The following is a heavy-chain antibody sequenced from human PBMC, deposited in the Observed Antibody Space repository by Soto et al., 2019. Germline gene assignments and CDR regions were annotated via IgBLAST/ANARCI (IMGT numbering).Heavy chain of an antibody. CDR2: INPNSGAT. CDR3: ARGYDSKLPGY. J-gene: IGHJ4*02. Sequence: ASVKVSCKASGYTLTGYYMHWVRQAPGQGLEWMGWINPNSGATNYAQKFQGWVTISADTSKNQFSLNLSSVTAADTAVYYCARGYDSKLPGYWGQGTLVTVSS. D-gene: IGHD3-22*01. V-gene: IGHV1-2*04. CDR1: GYTLTGYY.